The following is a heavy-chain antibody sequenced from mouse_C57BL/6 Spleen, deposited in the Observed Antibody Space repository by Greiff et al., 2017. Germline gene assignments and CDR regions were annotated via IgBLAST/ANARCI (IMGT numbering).Heavy chain of an antibody. V-gene: IGHV1-50*01. J-gene: IGHJ2*01. CDR3: ARSYYDPYYFDY. Sequence: QVQLQQPGAELVKPGASVKLSCKASGYTFTSYWMQWVKQRPGQGLEWIGEIDPSDSYTNYNQKFKGKATLTVDPSSSTAYMQLSSLTSEDSAVYYCARSYYDPYYFDYWGQGTTLTVSS. CDR1: GYTFTSYW. D-gene: IGHD2-10*01. CDR2: IDPSDSYT.